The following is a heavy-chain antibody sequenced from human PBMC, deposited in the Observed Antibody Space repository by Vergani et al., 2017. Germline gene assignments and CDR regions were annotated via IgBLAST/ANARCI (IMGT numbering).Heavy chain of an antibody. CDR2: ISSSGSTI. Sequence: QVQLVESGGGVVQPGRSLRLSCAASGFTFSDYYMSWIRQAPGKGLEWVSYISSSGSTIYYADSVKGRFTISRDNAKNSLYLQMNSLRAEDTAVYYCAGVLDTMVRGVENNWFDPWGQGTLVTVSS. D-gene: IGHD3-10*01. CDR1: GFTFSDYY. J-gene: IGHJ5*02. CDR3: AGVLDTMVRGVENNWFDP. V-gene: IGHV3-11*01.